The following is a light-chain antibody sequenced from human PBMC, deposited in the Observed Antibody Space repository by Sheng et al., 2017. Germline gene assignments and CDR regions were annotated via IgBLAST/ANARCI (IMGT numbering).Light chain of an antibody. Sequence: DIQMTQSPSTLSASVGDRVTITCRASQSISTWLAWYQQKPGKAPNLLIYKASNLKSGVPSRFSGSGSGTEFTFTISSLQPDDSATYYCQQADIFPLTFGGGTKVEI. CDR1: QSISTW. V-gene: IGKV1-5*03. J-gene: IGKJ4*01. CDR2: KAS. CDR3: QQADIFPLT.